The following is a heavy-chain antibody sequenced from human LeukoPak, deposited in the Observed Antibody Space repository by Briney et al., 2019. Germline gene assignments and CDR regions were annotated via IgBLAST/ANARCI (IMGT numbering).Heavy chain of an antibody. J-gene: IGHJ4*02. CDR2: IYPGDSHP. CDR1: GYKFSTYW. CDR3: ARHEVRGVIIGNAVDTAMVDY. D-gene: IGHD3-10*01. Sequence: GESLKISCQGSGYKFSTYWIGWVRQMPGKGLEWMGTIYPGDSHPTYNPSFQGQVSISADKSISTAYLQWSSLKASNTAMYYCARHEVRGVIIGNAVDTAMVDYWGQGTLVTVSS. V-gene: IGHV5-51*01.